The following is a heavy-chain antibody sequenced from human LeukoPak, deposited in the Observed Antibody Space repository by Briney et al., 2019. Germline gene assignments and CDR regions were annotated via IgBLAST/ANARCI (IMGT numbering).Heavy chain of an antibody. D-gene: IGHD6-19*01. V-gene: IGHV4-34*01. Sequence: PSETLSLTCAVYGGSFSGYYWSWIRQPPGKGLEWIGEINHSGSTNYNPSLKSRVTISVDTSKNQFSLKLSSVTAADTAVYYCARHGGLIAVAGSDWFDPWGQGTLVTVSS. J-gene: IGHJ5*02. CDR1: GGSFSGYY. CDR3: ARHGGLIAVAGSDWFDP. CDR2: INHSGST.